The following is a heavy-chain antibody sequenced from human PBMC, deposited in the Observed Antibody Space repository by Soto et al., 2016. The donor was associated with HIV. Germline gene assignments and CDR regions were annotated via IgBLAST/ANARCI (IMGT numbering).Heavy chain of an antibody. CDR2: IRGDGINT. V-gene: IGHV3-43*02. D-gene: IGHD6-13*01. J-gene: IGHJ4*02. Sequence: EMQLVESGGGVVQPGGSLRLSCAASGFTFADFAMFWVRQAPGKGLEWVSLIRGDGINTYFADSVKGRFTISRDNSKNSLYLQMNSLRTEDTAFYYCAKGPLGSSWYWYFDYWGQGVLVTVSS. CDR1: GFTFADFA. CDR3: AKGPLGSSWYWYFDY.